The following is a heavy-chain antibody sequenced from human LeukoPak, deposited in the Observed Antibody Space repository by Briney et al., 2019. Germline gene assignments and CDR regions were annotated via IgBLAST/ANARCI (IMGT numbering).Heavy chain of an antibody. CDR3: ARDFSSNYVGWFDP. J-gene: IGHJ5*02. CDR1: GGSISSGSYY. V-gene: IGHV4-61*02. Sequence: SETLSLTCIEPGGSISSGSYYWSWIRQPAGKGLEWIGRIYTSGSTNYNPSLKSRVTISVDTSKNQFSLKLSSVTAADTAVYYCARDFSSNYVGWFDPWGQGTLVTVSS. CDR2: IYTSGST. D-gene: IGHD4-11*01.